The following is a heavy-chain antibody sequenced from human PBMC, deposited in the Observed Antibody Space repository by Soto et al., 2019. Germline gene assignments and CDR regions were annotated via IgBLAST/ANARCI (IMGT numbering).Heavy chain of an antibody. CDR3: AKVGSERYSGQHSDC. J-gene: IGHJ4*02. Sequence: EVQLLESGGGLVQPGGSLRLSCAASGFTFSNYAMNWVRQAPGKGLEWVSTISSSSGSTYYADSVKGRFTISRDNSKNFLYLQMNSLRGDDTAVYYCAKVGSERYSGQHSDCWGQGTLVTISS. V-gene: IGHV3-23*01. D-gene: IGHD5-12*01. CDR2: ISSSSGST. CDR1: GFTFSNYA.